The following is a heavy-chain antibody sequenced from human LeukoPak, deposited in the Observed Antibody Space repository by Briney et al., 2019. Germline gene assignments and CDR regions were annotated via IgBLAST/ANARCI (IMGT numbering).Heavy chain of an antibody. CDR2: INHSGST. CDR3: ARHRLRSNWFDP. Sequence: SETLSLTCAVYGGSFSGYYWSWIRQPPGKGLEWIGEINHSGSTNYNPSLKSRVTISVDTSKNQFSLKLSSVTAADTAVYYCARHRLRSNWFDPWGQGTLVTVSS. V-gene: IGHV4-34*01. CDR1: GGSFSGYY. J-gene: IGHJ5*02. D-gene: IGHD4-17*01.